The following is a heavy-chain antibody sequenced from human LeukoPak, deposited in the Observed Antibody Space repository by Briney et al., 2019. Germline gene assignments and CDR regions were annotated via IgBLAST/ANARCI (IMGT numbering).Heavy chain of an antibody. CDR2: IYYSGNT. CDR1: GGSISSYY. Sequence: PSETLSLTCTVSGGSISSYYWSWIRQPPGKGLEWIGYIYYSGNTNYNPSLKSRVTISVDTSKNQFSLKLSSVTAADTAVYYCARGPWIQLWSPPQNYFDYWGQGTLVTVSS. V-gene: IGHV4-59*01. J-gene: IGHJ4*02. D-gene: IGHD5-18*01. CDR3: ARGPWIQLWSPPQNYFDY.